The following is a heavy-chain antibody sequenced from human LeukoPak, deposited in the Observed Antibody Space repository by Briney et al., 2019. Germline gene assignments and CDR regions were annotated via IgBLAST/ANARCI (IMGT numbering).Heavy chain of an antibody. J-gene: IGHJ6*02. CDR1: GFTFSTYT. D-gene: IGHD6-6*01. CDR2: ITATTTSI. V-gene: IGHV3-21*06. CDR3: AKERPHGMDV. Sequence: GGSLRLSCTVSGFTFSTYTMNWVRRAPGKGLEWVSSITATTTSIYYADTVKGRFTISRDNAKNSLFLQMSSLRADDTAVYFCAKERPHGMDVWGQGTTVTVSS.